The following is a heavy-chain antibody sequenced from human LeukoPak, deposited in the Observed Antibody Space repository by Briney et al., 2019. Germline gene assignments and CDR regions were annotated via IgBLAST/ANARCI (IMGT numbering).Heavy chain of an antibody. CDR2: MKPNRGNT. D-gene: IGHD2-15*01. Sequence: ASVTVSCKASVYTFTSYDIKWVRLATGHALEWIGWMKPNRGNTGYAQKFQGRVTMTRNTSISTAYMELSSLRSEDTAVYYCARGHHCSGGSCYSWFDPWGQGTLVTVSS. CDR3: ARGHHCSGGSCYSWFDP. CDR1: VYTFTSYD. J-gene: IGHJ5*02. V-gene: IGHV1-8*01.